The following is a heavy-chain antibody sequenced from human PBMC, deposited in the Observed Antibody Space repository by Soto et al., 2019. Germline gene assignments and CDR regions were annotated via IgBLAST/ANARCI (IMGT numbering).Heavy chain of an antibody. CDR2: ISGSGGGT. CDR1: GFTFSSYV. Sequence: GGSLRLSCAASGFTFSSYVMTWVRQAPGKGLEWVSGISGSGGGTYYADSVKGRFTISRDNSKNTLYLQMNSLRAEDTALYYCAKHLQYPYYYMDVWGKGTTVTVSS. V-gene: IGHV3-23*01. CDR3: AKHLQYPYYYMDV. J-gene: IGHJ6*03. D-gene: IGHD2-2*01.